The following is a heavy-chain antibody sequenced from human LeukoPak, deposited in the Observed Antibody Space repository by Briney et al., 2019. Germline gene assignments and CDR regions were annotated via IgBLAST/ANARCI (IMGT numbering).Heavy chain of an antibody. CDR2: IYHSGST. D-gene: IGHD3-10*01. CDR3: ARVGGYYGSGSYLNDAFDI. V-gene: IGHV4-30-2*01. J-gene: IGHJ3*02. Sequence: SQTLSLTCAVSGGSISSGGYSWSWTRQPPGQGLEWIGYIYHSGSTYYNPSLKSRVTISVDRSKNQFSLKLSSVTAADTAVYYCARVGGYYGSGSYLNDAFDIWGQGTMVTVSS. CDR1: GGSISSGGYS.